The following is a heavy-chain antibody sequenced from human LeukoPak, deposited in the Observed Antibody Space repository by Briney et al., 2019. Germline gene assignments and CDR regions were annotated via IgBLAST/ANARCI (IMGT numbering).Heavy chain of an antibody. D-gene: IGHD4-17*01. J-gene: IGHJ4*02. V-gene: IGHV4-4*02. CDR2: IYHSGST. CDR1: GGSISSSNW. CDR3: ASRLRPATKHFDY. Sequence: KPSETLSLTCAVSGGSISSSNWWSWVRQPPGKGLEWIGEIYHSGSTNYNPSLKSRVTISVDKSKNQFSLKLSSVTAADTAVYYCASRLRPATKHFDYWGQGTLVTVSS.